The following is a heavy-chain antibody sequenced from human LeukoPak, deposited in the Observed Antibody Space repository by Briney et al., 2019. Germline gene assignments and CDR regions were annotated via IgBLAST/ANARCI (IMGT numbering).Heavy chain of an antibody. J-gene: IGHJ5*02. V-gene: IGHV1-8*01. CDR3: ARGSSGAVAGTSGA. D-gene: IGHD6-19*01. Sequence: EASVKVSCKASGYTFTSYDMNWVRQATGQGLEWMGWMNPNSGNTGYAQKFQGRGTMTRNTSISTAYMELSSLRSEDTAVYYCARGSSGAVAGTSGAWGQGTLVTVSS. CDR2: MNPNSGNT. CDR1: GYTFTSYD.